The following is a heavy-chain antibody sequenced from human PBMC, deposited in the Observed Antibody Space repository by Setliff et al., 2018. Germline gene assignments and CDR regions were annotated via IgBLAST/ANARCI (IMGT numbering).Heavy chain of an antibody. CDR3: ASFLSNFSRPFDY. CDR1: GYTLTELS. V-gene: IGHV1-24*01. Sequence: ASVKVSCKVSGYTLTELSIHWVRQAPGKGLEWMGGFDPEDSDTMLAQKFQGRFTMTQDTSTDTAYMELRSLSSEDTAIYFCASFLSNFSRPFDYWGQGSLVTVPQ. CDR2: FDPEDSDT. J-gene: IGHJ4*02.